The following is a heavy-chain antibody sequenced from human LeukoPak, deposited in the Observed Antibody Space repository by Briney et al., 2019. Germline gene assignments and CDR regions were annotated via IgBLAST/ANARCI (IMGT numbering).Heavy chain of an antibody. CDR1: GFTVSSNF. D-gene: IGHD3-9*01. Sequence: GGSLRLSCAASGFTVSSNFMSWVRQAPGKGLEWVSIIYSGGSTYYADSVEGRFTISRDNSKNTLFLQMNSLRAEDTAVYYCAHLGYDILTGYYNWGQGTLVFVSS. CDR2: IYSGGST. V-gene: IGHV3-66*01. J-gene: IGHJ4*02. CDR3: AHLGYDILTGYYN.